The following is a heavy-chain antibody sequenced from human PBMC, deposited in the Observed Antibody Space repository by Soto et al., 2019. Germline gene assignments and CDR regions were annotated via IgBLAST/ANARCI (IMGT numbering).Heavy chain of an antibody. CDR1: GSTFSNDW. V-gene: IGHV3-74*01. Sequence: EVQLVESGGGLLQPGGSLRLSCAVSGSTFSNDWMHWVRQAPGKGLVWVSHINSDGSSTNYADFVKGRFTISRDNDKNTVYLQMNSLRAEYTAVYYCARDRSYSLDVWGKGTTVTVSS. CDR3: ARDRSYSLDV. J-gene: IGHJ6*04. CDR2: INSDGSST.